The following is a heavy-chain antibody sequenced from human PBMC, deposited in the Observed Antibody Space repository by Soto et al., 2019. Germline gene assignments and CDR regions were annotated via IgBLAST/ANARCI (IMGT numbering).Heavy chain of an antibody. D-gene: IGHD6-13*01. J-gene: IGHJ5*02. CDR2: ISAYNGNT. V-gene: IGHV1-18*01. Sequence: ASVKVSCKASGYTFTSYGISWVRQAPGQGLEWMGRISAYNGNTNYAQKLQGRVTMTTDTSTSTAYMELRSLRSDDTAVYYCARCIAAADNNWFDPWGQGTLVTVS. CDR1: GYTFTSYG. CDR3: ARCIAAADNNWFDP.